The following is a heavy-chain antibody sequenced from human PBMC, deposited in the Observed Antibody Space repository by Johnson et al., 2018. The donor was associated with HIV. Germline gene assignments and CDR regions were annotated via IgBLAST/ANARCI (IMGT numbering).Heavy chain of an antibody. J-gene: IGHJ3*02. CDR2: IKSESDGGAT. Sequence: EVQLVESGGGLVQPGGSLRLSCAASEFTFSNYWMHWVRQGLGKGLVWVSRIKSESDGGATDYSVPVRGRFTVSRDDSKNTLYLQMNSLKTEDTSLYYCARVKGATNALDIWGHGTMVTVSS. D-gene: IGHD1-26*01. CDR1: EFTFSNYW. CDR3: ARVKGATNALDI. V-gene: IGHV3-15*07.